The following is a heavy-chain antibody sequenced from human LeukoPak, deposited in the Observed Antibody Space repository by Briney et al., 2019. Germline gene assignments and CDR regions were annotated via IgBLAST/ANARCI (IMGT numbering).Heavy chain of an antibody. CDR2: ISGSGGST. CDR1: GFTFDDYA. Sequence: GGSLRLSCAASGFTFDDYAMHWVRQAPGKGLEWVSAISGSGGSTYYADSVKGRFTISRDNSKNTLYLQMNSLRAEDTAVYYCAKGGAAADYYYYYMDVWGKGTTVTISS. J-gene: IGHJ6*03. V-gene: IGHV3-23*01. CDR3: AKGGAAADYYYYYMDV. D-gene: IGHD6-13*01.